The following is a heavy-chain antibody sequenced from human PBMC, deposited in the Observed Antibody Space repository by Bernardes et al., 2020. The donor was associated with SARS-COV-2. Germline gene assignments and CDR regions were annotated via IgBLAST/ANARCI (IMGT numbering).Heavy chain of an antibody. J-gene: IGHJ4*02. CDR1: GFTFSSYG. CDR3: ARDHRFGDLDHFDY. CDR2: IWYDGRNQ. Sequence: GGSLRLSCAASGFTFSSYGMHWVRQAPGKGLAWVAVIWYDGRNQYYADSVKGRFTISRDNSKNTLYLQMNSLRAEDTAVYYCARDHRFGDLDHFDYWGQGTLVTVSS. V-gene: IGHV3-33*01. D-gene: IGHD4-17*01.